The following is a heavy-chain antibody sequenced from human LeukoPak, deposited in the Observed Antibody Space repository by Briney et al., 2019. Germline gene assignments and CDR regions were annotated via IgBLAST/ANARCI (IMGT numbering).Heavy chain of an antibody. CDR3: ARDRDRGWFDP. Sequence: PGRSLRLSCAASGFTFSSYGMHWVRQAPGKGLEWVAVIWYDGSNKYYADSVKGRFTISRDNSKNTLYLQMNSLRAEDTAVYYCARDRDRGWFDPWGQGTLVTVSS. J-gene: IGHJ5*02. CDR1: GFTFSSYG. CDR2: IWYDGSNK. V-gene: IGHV3-33*01.